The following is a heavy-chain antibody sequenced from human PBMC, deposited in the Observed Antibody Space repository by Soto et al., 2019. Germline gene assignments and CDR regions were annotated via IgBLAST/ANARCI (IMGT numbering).Heavy chain of an antibody. V-gene: IGHV3-7*05. CDR1: GFTFSRYW. J-gene: IGHJ4*02. Sequence: EVQLVESGGGLVQPGGSLRLSCAASGFTFSRYWMSWVRQAPQKGLEWLANIKTDGSETHYVDSVKGRFTISRDNAKNSLNLQMNSLRAEDTAVYFCARGGFNFEHWGQGTPVTVS. CDR3: ARGGFNFEH. CDR2: IKTDGSET.